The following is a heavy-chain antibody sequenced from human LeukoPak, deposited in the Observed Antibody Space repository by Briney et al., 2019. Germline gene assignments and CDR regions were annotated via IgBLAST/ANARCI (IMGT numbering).Heavy chain of an antibody. CDR2: IYSGGSA. V-gene: IGHV3-66*02. D-gene: IGHD1-26*01. CDR3: ARGGGSLFFDY. CDR1: GFTVSSNY. Sequence: GGSLRLSCAASGFTVSSNYMSWVRQAPGKGLEWVSVIYSGGSAYYADSVKGRFTISRDNSKNTLYLQMKSLRADDTAVYYCARGGGSLFFDYWGQGTLATVPS. J-gene: IGHJ4*02.